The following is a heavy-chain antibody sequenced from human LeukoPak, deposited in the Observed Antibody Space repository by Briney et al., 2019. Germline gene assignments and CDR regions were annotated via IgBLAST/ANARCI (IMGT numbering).Heavy chain of an antibody. CDR3: ANSLWDY. CDR1: GFTFSSYG. D-gene: IGHD3-16*01. J-gene: IGHJ4*02. V-gene: IGHV3-30*18. CDR2: ISYDGSNK. Sequence: GGSLRLSCAASGFTFSSYGMHWVRQAPGKGLEWVAVISYDGSNKYYADSVKGRFTISRDNSKNTLYLQMNSLRAEDTAVYYCANSLWDYWGQGTLVTVSS.